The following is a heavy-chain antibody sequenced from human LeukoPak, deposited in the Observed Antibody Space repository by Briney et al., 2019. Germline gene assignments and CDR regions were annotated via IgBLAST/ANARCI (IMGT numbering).Heavy chain of an antibody. CDR2: INPDRGGT. CDR3: AGGGRENYNYCDY. D-gene: IGHD1-7*01. V-gene: IGHV1-2*02. CDR1: GYPFTVYY. J-gene: IGHJ4*02. Sequence: ASVKVSCKASGYPFTVYYMHWVRQAPGQGLEWMGSINPDRGGTDYAQKFQGRVTMTRDTSISTGYMELSSLRSDDTAVYYCAGGGRENYNYCDYWGQGTLVSVSS.